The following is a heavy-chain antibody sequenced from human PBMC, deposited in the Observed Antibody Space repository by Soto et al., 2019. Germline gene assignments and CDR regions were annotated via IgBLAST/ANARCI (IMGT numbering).Heavy chain of an antibody. J-gene: IGHJ5*02. V-gene: IGHV1-8*01. CDR3: ARGTSYYDILTGCNWFDP. CDR2: MNPNSGNT. CDR1: GYTFTSYD. Sequence: ASVKVSCKASGYTFTSYDINWVRQATGQGLEWMGWMNPNSGNTGYAQKFQGRVTMTRNTSISTAYMELSSLRPEDTAVYYCARGTSYYDILTGCNWFDPWGQGTLVTVSS. D-gene: IGHD3-9*01.